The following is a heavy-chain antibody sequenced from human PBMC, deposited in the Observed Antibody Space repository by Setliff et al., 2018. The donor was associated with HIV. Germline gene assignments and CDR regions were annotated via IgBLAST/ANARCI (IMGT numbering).Heavy chain of an antibody. CDR2: IHTSGST. V-gene: IGHV4-61*02. CDR1: GGSISSGDYY. J-gene: IGHJ5*02. D-gene: IGHD3-3*02. Sequence: PSETLSLTCTVSGGSISSGDYYWTWIRQPAGKGLQWIGRIHTSGSTKYNPSLESRVTISVDTSKNQFSLRLSSVTAADTAVYYCARTIKEHLAVLWFDPWGQGTLVTVSS. CDR3: ARTIKEHLAVLWFDP.